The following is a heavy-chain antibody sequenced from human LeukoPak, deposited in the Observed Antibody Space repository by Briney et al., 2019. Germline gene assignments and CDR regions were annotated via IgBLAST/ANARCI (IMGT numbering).Heavy chain of an antibody. J-gene: IGHJ4*02. CDR3: ARGVGTVTGYYFDY. V-gene: IGHV4-61*02. CDR1: GGSISSGSYY. CDR2: IYTTGST. Sequence: PSQTLSLTCTVSGGSISSGSYYWSWIRQPAGKGLEWIGRIYTTGSTNYNPSLKSRVTISLDTSKNQFSLKLNSVTAADTAVYYCARGVGTVTGYYFDYWGQGSLVTVSS. D-gene: IGHD1-26*01.